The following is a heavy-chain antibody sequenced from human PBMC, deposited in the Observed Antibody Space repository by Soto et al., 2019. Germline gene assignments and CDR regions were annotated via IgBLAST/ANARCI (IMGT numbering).Heavy chain of an antibody. V-gene: IGHV4-34*01. CDR2: INHSGST. Sequence: SETLSLTCAVYGGSFSGYYWSWIRQPPGKGLEWIGEINHSGSTNYNPSLKSRVAISVDTSKNQFSLKQSYVTAADTAVYYCARGLCSGGSCYSAHGGKGTLVTVS. CDR1: GGSFSGYY. J-gene: IGHJ4*02. CDR3: ARGLCSGGSCYSAH. D-gene: IGHD2-15*01.